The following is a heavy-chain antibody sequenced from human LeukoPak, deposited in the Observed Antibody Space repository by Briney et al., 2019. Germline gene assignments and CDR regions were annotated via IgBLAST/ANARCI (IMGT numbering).Heavy chain of an antibody. CDR1: GFTFSSHW. J-gene: IGHJ4*02. Sequence: GGSLRLSCAASGFTFSSHWMHWVRQAPGKGLVCVARIKSDGTYRDYGDSVRGRFTISRDNAKDTLYQQMNSLRAEDTAVYYCVRDDRSYGVDYWGQGTPVTVSS. CDR3: VRDDRSYGVDY. V-gene: IGHV3-74*01. D-gene: IGHD4-17*01. CDR2: IKSDGTYR.